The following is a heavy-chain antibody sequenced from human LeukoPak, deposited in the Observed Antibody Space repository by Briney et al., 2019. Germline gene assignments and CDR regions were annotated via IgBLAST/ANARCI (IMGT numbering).Heavy chain of an antibody. J-gene: IGHJ4*02. CDR3: ASRHDSGPY. CDR1: GGSISSPNW. D-gene: IGHD4-17*01. V-gene: IGHV4-4*02. Sequence: SATLSLTCAVSGGSISSPNWWTWVRQPPGKGLEWIGEVYHTGSTNYNPSLKSRVTISVDKSNNQFSLKLTSVTAADTAVYYCASRHDSGPYWGQGTLVTVSS. CDR2: VYHTGST.